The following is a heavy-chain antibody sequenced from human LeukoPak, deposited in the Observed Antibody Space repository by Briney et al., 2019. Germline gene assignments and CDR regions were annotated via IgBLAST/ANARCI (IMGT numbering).Heavy chain of an antibody. J-gene: IGHJ4*02. V-gene: IGHV3-23*01. D-gene: IGHD3-22*01. Sequence: PGGSLRLSCAASGFTFSSYAMSWVRQAPGKGLEWVSTLSGSGGNTHYADSVKGRVTISRDNSKNTLYLQMNSLRAEDTAVYHCAKGSYYYDSADYFDYWGQGTLVTVSS. CDR1: GFTFSSYA. CDR2: LSGSGGNT. CDR3: AKGSYYYDSADYFDY.